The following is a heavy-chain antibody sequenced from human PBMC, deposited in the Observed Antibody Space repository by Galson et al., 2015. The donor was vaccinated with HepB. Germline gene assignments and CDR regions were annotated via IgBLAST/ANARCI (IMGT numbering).Heavy chain of an antibody. J-gene: IGHJ3*02. V-gene: IGHV1-18*01. CDR1: GYTFINYG. Sequence: SVKVSCKAPGYTFINYGISWVRQAPGQGLEWMGWTSASTRPTNYEQKVQGRVTLTTDTSTTTAYMELRSLRSDDTAVYFCAGSNSDKAAFDIWGQGTMITVSS. CDR3: AGSNSDKAAFDI. D-gene: IGHD1-26*01. CDR2: TSASTRPT.